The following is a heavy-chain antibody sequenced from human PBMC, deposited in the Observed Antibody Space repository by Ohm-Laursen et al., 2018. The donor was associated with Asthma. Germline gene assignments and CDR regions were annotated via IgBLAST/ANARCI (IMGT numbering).Heavy chain of an antibody. CDR2: IWYDGSNK. CDR3: ARDVMEWYLPAFDF. J-gene: IGHJ4*02. Sequence: SLRLSCAASGFTFSSFGMHWVRQVPGTGLEWVALIWYDGSNKYYADSVKGRFTISRDDSKNTLYQQMNSLRPDDTAVYYCARDVMEWYLPAFDFWGQGTLVTVSS. V-gene: IGHV3-33*01. CDR1: GFTFSSFG. D-gene: IGHD3-3*01.